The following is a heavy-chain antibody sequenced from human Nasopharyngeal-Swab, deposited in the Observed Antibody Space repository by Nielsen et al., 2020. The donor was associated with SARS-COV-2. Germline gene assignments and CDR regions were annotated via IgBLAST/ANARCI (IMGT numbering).Heavy chain of an antibody. D-gene: IGHD1-26*01. CDR1: GGSISSSDYY. V-gene: IGHV4-31*03. CDR2: VYYGGST. Sequence: SETLSLTCTVSGGSISSSDYYWNWIRQRPGKGLEWIGYVYYGGSTEYNPSLKGRVTISSDTSKNQFSLKLNSVTAADTAIYYCATYSGTYYWYFDLWGRGTQVTVSS. J-gene: IGHJ2*01. CDR3: ATYSGTYYWYFDL.